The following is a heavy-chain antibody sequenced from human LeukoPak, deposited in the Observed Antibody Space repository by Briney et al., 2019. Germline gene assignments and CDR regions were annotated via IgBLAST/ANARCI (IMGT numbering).Heavy chain of an antibody. Sequence: PGGSLRLSCAASGFTFSSYSMMWVRQAPGKGLEWVSYISSSGSTIYYADSVKGRFTISRDNAKNSLYLQMNSLRAEDTAVYYCAKDLHYGSADYWGQGTLVTVSS. CDR1: GFTFSSYS. J-gene: IGHJ4*02. CDR2: ISSSGSTI. D-gene: IGHD3-10*01. V-gene: IGHV3-48*04. CDR3: AKDLHYGSADY.